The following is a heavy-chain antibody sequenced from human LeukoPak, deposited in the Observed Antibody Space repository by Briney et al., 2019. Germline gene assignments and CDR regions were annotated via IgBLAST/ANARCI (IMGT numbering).Heavy chain of an antibody. D-gene: IGHD7-27*01. CDR3: ARDINWGFDY. V-gene: IGHV3-48*01. CDR1: GFTFSSYG. CDR2: TTSGSDSI. J-gene: IGHJ4*02. Sequence: SGGSLRLSCAASGFTFSSYGIHWVRQAPGKGLEWVSYTTSGSDSINYADSVKGRFTISRDNDKNSLYLQMNSLRAEDTAVYFCARDINWGFDYWGQGTLVTVSS.